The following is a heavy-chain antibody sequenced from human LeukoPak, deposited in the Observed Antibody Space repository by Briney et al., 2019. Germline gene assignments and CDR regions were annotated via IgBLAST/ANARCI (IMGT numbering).Heavy chain of an antibody. CDR3: ARGRSSDSKRYYYMDV. D-gene: IGHD3-22*01. V-gene: IGHV1-46*01. Sequence: ASVKVSCKASGYTFTSYYMHWVRQASGQGLEWMGIINPSGGSTSYAQKFQGRVTMTRDMSTSTVYMELSSLRSEDTAVYYCARGRSSDSKRYYYMDVWGKGTTVTVSS. CDR1: GYTFTSYY. J-gene: IGHJ6*03. CDR2: INPSGGST.